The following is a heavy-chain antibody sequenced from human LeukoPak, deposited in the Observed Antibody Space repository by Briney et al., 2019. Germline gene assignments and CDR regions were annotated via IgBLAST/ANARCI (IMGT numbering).Heavy chain of an antibody. CDR3: ARVATVPPSYYYYMDV. V-gene: IGHV4-4*07. CDR1: GGSISSYY. D-gene: IGHD4-11*01. CDR2: IYTSGST. J-gene: IGHJ6*03. Sequence: SETLSLTCTVSGGSISSYYWSWIRQPAGKGLEWIGRIYTSGSTNYNPSLKSRVTISVDTSKNQFSLWVNSVSAADTAVYYCARVATVPPSYYYYMDVWGKGTTVTVSS.